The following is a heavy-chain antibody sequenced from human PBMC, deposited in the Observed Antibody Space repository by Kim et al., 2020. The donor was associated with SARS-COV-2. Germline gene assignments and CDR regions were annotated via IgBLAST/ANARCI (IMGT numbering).Heavy chain of an antibody. CDR3: AKDVRKGILEEYYFDY. Sequence: GGSLRLSCAASGFTFSSYAMSWVRQAPGKGLEWVSAISGSGGSTYYADSVKGRFTISRDNSKNTLYLQMNSLRAEDTAVYYCAKDVRKGILEEYYFDYWGQGTLVTVSS. V-gene: IGHV3-23*01. J-gene: IGHJ4*02. CDR1: GFTFSSYA. CDR2: ISGSGGST. D-gene: IGHD2-15*01.